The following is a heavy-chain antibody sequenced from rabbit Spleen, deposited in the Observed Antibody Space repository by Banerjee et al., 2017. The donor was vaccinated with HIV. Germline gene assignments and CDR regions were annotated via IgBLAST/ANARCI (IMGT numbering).Heavy chain of an antibody. V-gene: IGHV1S45*01. CDR2: INAATAKP. Sequence: QEQLVESGGGLVKPEGSLTLTCKASAFSFSDRDVMCWVRQAPGKGLEWIACINAATAKPVYATWAKGRFTISRTSSITVTLQMTSLTAADTATYFCARDLAGAIGWNFYLWGPGTLVTVS. CDR3: ARDLAGAIGWNFYL. J-gene: IGHJ4*01. CDR1: AFSFSDRDV. D-gene: IGHD4-1*01.